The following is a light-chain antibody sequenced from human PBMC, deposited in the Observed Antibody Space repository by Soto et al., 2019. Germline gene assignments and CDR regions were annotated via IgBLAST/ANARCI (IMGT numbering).Light chain of an antibody. J-gene: IGKJ1*01. V-gene: IGKV3-20*01. CDR1: QSVGNY. CDR2: AKS. CDR3: HQFGYSPRT. Sequence: EKLLTQSPATLSLYPGERATLSCRASQSVGNYVAWYKQKPGQAPRLIIFAKSRRATDIPDRFSVIGAGTDFTLAIRRLEPEDFAVYYCHQFGYSPRTFVQGTKVDIK.